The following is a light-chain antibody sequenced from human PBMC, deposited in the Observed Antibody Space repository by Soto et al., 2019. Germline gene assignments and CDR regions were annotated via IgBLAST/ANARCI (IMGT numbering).Light chain of an antibody. J-gene: IGKJ4*01. CDR2: ATS. Sequence: IQMTQSPATLSASVGDRVTITCRASQDIANYLAWYQQKPGKAPKFLIYATSTFQCGVPSRFSGGGSGTEFTLTISSLQPEDFATYYCQQVNSYPLTCGGGTKVDIK. V-gene: IGKV1-9*01. CDR1: QDIANY. CDR3: QQVNSYPLT.